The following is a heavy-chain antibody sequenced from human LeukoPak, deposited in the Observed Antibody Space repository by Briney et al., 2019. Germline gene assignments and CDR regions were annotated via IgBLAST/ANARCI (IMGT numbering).Heavy chain of an antibody. J-gene: IGHJ4*02. V-gene: IGHV3-9*03. CDR1: GFTFDDYA. CDR3: AKDMGRVFGVVIVGIFDY. Sequence: ALRLSCAASGFTFDDYAMHWVRQAPGKGLEWVSGISWNSGSIGYADSVKGRFTISRDNAKNSLYLQMNSLRAEDMALYYCAKDMGRVFGVVIVGIFDYWGQGTLVTVSS. CDR2: ISWNSGSI. D-gene: IGHD3-3*01.